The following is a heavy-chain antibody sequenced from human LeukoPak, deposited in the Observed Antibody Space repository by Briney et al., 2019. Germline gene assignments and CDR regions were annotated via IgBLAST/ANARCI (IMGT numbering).Heavy chain of an antibody. CDR3: AREVGYSTSYYGRFDP. CDR1: GYMSTRNY. CDR2: INPITGIT. D-gene: IGHD3-10*01. J-gene: IGHJ5*02. V-gene: IGHV1-2*06. Sequence: ASVEVSCKASGYMSTRNYIHWVRQAPGRGREWMGRINPITGITNYEQKFQGRVTMTRDTSITTAYMELSRLTSDDTAVFYCAREVGYSTSYYGRFDPWGQGTLVIVSS.